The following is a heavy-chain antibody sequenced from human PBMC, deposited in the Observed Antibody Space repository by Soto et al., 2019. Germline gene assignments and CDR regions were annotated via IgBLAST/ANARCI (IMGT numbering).Heavy chain of an antibody. CDR2: MYYTGNK. CDR1: GGSISSSTYY. J-gene: IGHJ5*02. D-gene: IGHD6-6*01. CDR3: ARRSSSSLGSLFDP. V-gene: IGHV4-39*01. Sequence: PSETLSLTCTVSGGSISSSTYYWDWIRQPPGKGLEWIGAMYYTGNKNYNPSLESRVTMSVDTSKNQFSLKLSSVTPTDTAVYYCARRSSSSLGSLFDPWGRGILGTSPQ.